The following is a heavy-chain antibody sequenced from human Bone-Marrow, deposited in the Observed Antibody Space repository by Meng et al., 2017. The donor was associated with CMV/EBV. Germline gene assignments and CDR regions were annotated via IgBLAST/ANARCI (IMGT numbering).Heavy chain of an antibody. V-gene: IGHV3-30*04. CDR3: ARDFGRDSSSVTRIYVMVV. CDR2: ISYDGSNK. Sequence: GESLKISCAASGFTFSSYAMHWVRQAPGKGLEWVAVISYDGSNKYYADSVKGRFTISRDNSKNTLYLQMNSLRAEDTAVYYCARDFGRDSSSVTRIYVMVVWGQGTTVTVSS. D-gene: IGHD6-6*01. CDR1: GFTFSSYA. J-gene: IGHJ6*02.